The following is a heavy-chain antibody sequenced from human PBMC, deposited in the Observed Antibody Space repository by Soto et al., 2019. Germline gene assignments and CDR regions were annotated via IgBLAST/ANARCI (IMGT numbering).Heavy chain of an antibody. D-gene: IGHD5-18*01. CDR3: ARAIQLGIYDY. Sequence: EVQLLESGGGLVQPGGSLRLSCAASGFTFSSYWVHWVRQAPGKGLMWVSRINSDGSITNYADSVKGRFTISRDNAENTVYLQMNSLRAEDTAVYYCARAIQLGIYDYWGQGTLVTVSS. CDR2: INSDGSIT. CDR1: GFTFSSYW. V-gene: IGHV3-74*02. J-gene: IGHJ4*02.